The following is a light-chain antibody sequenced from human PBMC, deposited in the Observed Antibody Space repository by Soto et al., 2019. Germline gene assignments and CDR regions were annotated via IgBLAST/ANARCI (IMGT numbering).Light chain of an antibody. J-gene: IGKJ4*01. CDR3: KQFNSYALI. CDR1: QGISSA. Sequence: AIQLTQSPSSLPASVGDRVIISCRASQGISSALAWYQQKPGRAPRSLSYDASSLQSEVQSRFSGSGSGTDFTLTLTSLEFEAFATYYGKQFNSYALIFGGGTKVEIK. CDR2: DAS. V-gene: IGKV1-13*02.